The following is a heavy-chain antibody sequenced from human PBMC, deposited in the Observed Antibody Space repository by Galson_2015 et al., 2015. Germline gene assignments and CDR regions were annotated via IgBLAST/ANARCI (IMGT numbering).Heavy chain of an antibody. V-gene: IGHV3-74*01. Sequence: QAPGKVLVWVAHINRDGSSTSYADSVKGRFTISRDNAKNMLYLQMNSLRAEDTAVYYCARDPERGDGYVLDYWGQGTLVTVSS. CDR2: INRDGSST. CDR3: ARDPERGDGYVLDY. J-gene: IGHJ4*02. D-gene: IGHD5-24*01.